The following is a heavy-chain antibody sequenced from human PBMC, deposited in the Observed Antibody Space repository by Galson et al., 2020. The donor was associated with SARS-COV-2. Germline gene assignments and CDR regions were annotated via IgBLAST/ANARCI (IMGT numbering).Heavy chain of an antibody. D-gene: IGHD3-10*01. CDR2: IYPGDTDT. CDR3: ARNAWNYYGSGSYIYYGMDV. J-gene: IGHJ6*02. CDR1: GYSFTSYW. V-gene: IGHV5-51*01. Sequence: GETLKISCKGSGYSFTSYWIGWVRQMPGKGLEWMRLIYPGDTDTSYSPSFQGQVTISADKSISTAYLQWSSLKASDTAMYYCARNAWNYYGSGSYIYYGMDVWGQGTTVTVSS.